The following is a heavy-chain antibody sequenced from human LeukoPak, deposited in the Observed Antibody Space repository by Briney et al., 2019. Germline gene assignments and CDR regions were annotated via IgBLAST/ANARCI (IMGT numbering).Heavy chain of an antibody. V-gene: IGHV3-33*06. D-gene: IGHD1-14*01. Sequence: GGSLRLSCEASGFTFSYYAMHWVRQAPGKGPEWVAVITKDGTNKYYGDSVKGRFTISRDNSKNTVYLQMSSLRAEDTTVYYCAKDLIGTTCHLDDWGQGTLVTVSS. CDR1: GFTFSYYA. CDR3: AKDLIGTTCHLDD. J-gene: IGHJ4*02. CDR2: ITKDGTNK.